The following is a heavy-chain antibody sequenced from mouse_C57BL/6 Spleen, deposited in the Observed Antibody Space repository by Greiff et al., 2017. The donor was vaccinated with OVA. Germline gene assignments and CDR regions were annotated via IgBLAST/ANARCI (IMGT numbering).Heavy chain of an antibody. CDR3: ARPYYGNLYAMDY. CDR1: GYTFTDYN. J-gene: IGHJ4*01. Sequence: VQLQQSGPELVKPGASVKIPCKASGYTFTDYNMDWVKQSHGKSLEWIGDINPNNGGTIYNQKFKGKATLTVDKSSSTAYMELRSLTSEDTAVYYCARPYYGNLYAMDYWGQGTSVTVSS. D-gene: IGHD2-10*01. CDR2: INPNNGGT. V-gene: IGHV1-18*01.